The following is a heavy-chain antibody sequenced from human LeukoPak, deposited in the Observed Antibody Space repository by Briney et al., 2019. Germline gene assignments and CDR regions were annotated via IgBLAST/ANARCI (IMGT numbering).Heavy chain of an antibody. V-gene: IGHV3-21*01. CDR2: ISSSSSYI. J-gene: IGHJ4*02. CDR1: GFTFSSYS. D-gene: IGHD3-3*01. CDR3: ASRGAFGVVKTSDY. Sequence: KPGGPLRLSCAASGFTFSSYSMNWVRQAPGKGLEWVSSISSSSSYIYYADSVKGRFTISRDNAKNSLYLQMNSLRAEDTAVYYCASRGAFGVVKTSDYWGQGTLVTVSS.